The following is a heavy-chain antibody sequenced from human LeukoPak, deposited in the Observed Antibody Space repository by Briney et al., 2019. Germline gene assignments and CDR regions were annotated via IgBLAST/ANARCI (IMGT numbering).Heavy chain of an antibody. CDR1: GFTLSSYA. Sequence: PGGSLRLSCAASGFTLSSYAMSWVRQAPGKGLEWVSAISGSGGSTYYADSVEGRFTISRDNSKNTLYLQINSLRAEDTAVYYCAKDPSSGGWFDPWGQGTLVTVSS. J-gene: IGHJ5*02. CDR2: ISGSGGST. V-gene: IGHV3-23*01. D-gene: IGHD6-19*01. CDR3: AKDPSSGGWFDP.